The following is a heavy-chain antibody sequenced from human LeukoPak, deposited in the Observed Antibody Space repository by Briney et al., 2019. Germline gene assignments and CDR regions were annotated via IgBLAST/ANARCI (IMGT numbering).Heavy chain of an antibody. CDR2: ISWDGGAT. J-gene: IGHJ4*02. Sequence: GGSLRLSCAASGFTFDDYTMHWVRQGPGKGLEWVSLISWDGGATWYGDAVKGRFTISRDNSKNSLYLQMNSLRTEDTALYYCAKDGATTNMGAAGYFDYWGQGILVTVSS. V-gene: IGHV3-43*01. D-gene: IGHD6-13*01. CDR3: AKDGATTNMGAAGYFDY. CDR1: GFTFDDYT.